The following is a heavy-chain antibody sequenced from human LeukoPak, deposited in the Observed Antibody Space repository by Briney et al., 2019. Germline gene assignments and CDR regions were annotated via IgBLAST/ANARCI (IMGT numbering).Heavy chain of an antibody. CDR2: IRYDGSNK. V-gene: IGHV3-30*02. CDR1: GFTFSSYG. J-gene: IGHJ5*02. Sequence: GGSLRLSCAASGFTFSSYGMHWVRQAPGKGLEWVAFIRYDGSNKYYADSVKGRFTISRDNSKNTLYLQIHSLRAEDTAVYYCAKPLNPPGGGKRGAEVDPWGQGTLVTVSS. CDR3: AKPLNPPGGGKRGAEVDP. D-gene: IGHD2-15*01.